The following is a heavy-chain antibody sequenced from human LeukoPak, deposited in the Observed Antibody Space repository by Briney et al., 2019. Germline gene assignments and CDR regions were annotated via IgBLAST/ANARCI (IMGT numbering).Heavy chain of an antibody. V-gene: IGHV1-46*01. Sequence: ASVKVSCKASGYTFTSYYMHWVRQAPGQGLEWMGIINPSAGSTSYAQKFQGRVTMTRDTSTSTVYMELSSLTSEDTAVYYCARAPHYYDSSGYYGPGYYYYGMDVWGQGTTVTVSS. CDR2: INPSAGST. CDR3: ARAPHYYDSSGYYGPGYYYYGMDV. CDR1: GYTFTSYY. D-gene: IGHD3-22*01. J-gene: IGHJ6*02.